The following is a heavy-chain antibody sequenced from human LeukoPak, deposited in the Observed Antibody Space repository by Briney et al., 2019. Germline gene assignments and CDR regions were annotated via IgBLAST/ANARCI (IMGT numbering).Heavy chain of an antibody. D-gene: IGHD3-22*01. Sequence: PGGSLRLSWAASGFTFSSYEMNWVRQAPGKGLEWVSYISSSGSTIYYADSVKGRFTISRDNAKNSLYLQMNSLRAEDTAVYYCATTPSTYYYDSSGPSGYWGQGTLVTVSS. CDR1: GFTFSSYE. J-gene: IGHJ4*02. CDR3: ATTPSTYYYDSSGPSGY. V-gene: IGHV3-48*03. CDR2: ISSSGSTI.